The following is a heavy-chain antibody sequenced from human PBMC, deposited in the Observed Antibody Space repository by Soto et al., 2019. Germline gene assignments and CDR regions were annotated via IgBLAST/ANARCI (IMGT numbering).Heavy chain of an antibody. Sequence: PGGSLRLSCVVSGFTFSDYGMHWVRQAPGKGLEWVAVISPDGKNQYYPDSLRGRFTISRDDSKSTLYLQLNSLRAEDTAVYYCVKPSGWYRDSWGQGTQVTVSS. CDR2: ISPDGKNQ. CDR1: GFTFSDYG. J-gene: IGHJ4*02. V-gene: IGHV3-30*18. D-gene: IGHD6-19*01. CDR3: VKPSGWYRDS.